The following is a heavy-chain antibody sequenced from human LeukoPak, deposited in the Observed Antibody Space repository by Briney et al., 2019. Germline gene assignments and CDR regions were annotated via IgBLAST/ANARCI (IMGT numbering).Heavy chain of an antibody. J-gene: IGHJ3*02. Sequence: SETLSLTCSVSGGSLTYYYWTWIRQPPGRRPEWIGFIYYSGSTNYNPSLESRVAFSVDTSKNQVSLKLSSVTAADTAVYYCARGDAFDIWGQGTMVTVSS. V-gene: IGHV4-59*01. CDR3: ARGDAFDI. CDR2: IYYSGST. CDR1: GGSLTYYY.